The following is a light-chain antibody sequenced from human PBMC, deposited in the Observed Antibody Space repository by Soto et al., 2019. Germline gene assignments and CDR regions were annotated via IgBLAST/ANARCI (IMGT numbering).Light chain of an antibody. V-gene: IGKV3-11*01. CDR1: HSVSTY. J-gene: IGKJ4*01. CDR2: DAS. CDR3: QQHINWPLT. Sequence: ETVLTQSPATLSLSPGEGASLSCRASHSVSTYLAWYQQKPGQAPRLLIYDASNRTTGIPARFSGSGSGADFTLTISSLEPEDFALYYCQQHINWPLTFGGGTKVDIK.